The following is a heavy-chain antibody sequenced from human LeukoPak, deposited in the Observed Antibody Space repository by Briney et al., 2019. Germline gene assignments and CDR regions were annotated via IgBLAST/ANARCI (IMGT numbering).Heavy chain of an antibody. CDR3: ARVVYSSGWFDY. J-gene: IGHJ4*02. CDR1: GGSFSSYY. D-gene: IGHD6-19*01. CDR2: IHYSGST. Sequence: SETLSLTCTVSGGSFSSYYWSWTRQPPGKGLEWIGYIHYSGSTNYNPSLKSRVTISVDTSKNLFSLKLTSVTAADTAVYYCARVVYSSGWFDYWGQGTLVTVSS. V-gene: IGHV4-59*01.